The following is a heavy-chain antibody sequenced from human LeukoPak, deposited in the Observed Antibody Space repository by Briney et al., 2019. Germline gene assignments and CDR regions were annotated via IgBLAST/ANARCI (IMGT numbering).Heavy chain of an antibody. CDR1: GGSISSYY. CDR2: IYYSGST. J-gene: IGHJ5*02. Sequence: SETLSLTCTVSGGSISSYYWSWIRQPPGKGLEWIGYIYYSGSTNYNPSLKSRVTISVDTSKNQFSLKLSSVTAADTAVYYCARSRITIFGVVPLYWFDPWGQGTLVTVSS. D-gene: IGHD3-3*01. V-gene: IGHV4-59*08. CDR3: ARSRITIFGVVPLYWFDP.